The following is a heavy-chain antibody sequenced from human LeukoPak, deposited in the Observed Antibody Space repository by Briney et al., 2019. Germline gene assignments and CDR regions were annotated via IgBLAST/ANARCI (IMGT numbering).Heavy chain of an antibody. V-gene: IGHV3-11*01. CDR3: ARENTVSDYGDYEGY. Sequence: GGSLRLSCAASGFTFSDYYMSWIRQAPGKGLEWVSYITSSGTNMYYADSVKGRFTISRDNAKNSLYLQMNSLRAEDTAVYYCARENTVSDYGDYEGYWGQGTLVTVSS. J-gene: IGHJ4*02. CDR2: ITSSGTNM. D-gene: IGHD4-17*01. CDR1: GFTFSDYY.